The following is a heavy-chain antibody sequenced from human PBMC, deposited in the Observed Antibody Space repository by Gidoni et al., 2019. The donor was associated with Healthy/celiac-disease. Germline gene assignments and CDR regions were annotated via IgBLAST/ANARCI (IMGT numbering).Heavy chain of an antibody. Sequence: EVQLLESGGGLVQPGGSLRLSGAASGFTFSSYAMSWVRQAPGKGLEWVSASSGSGGSTYYADSVKGRFTISRDNSKNTLYRQMNSLRAEDTAVYYCASQGGVRGPIGYFDYWGQGTLVTVSS. CDR1: GFTFSSYA. D-gene: IGHD3-10*01. CDR3: ASQGGVRGPIGYFDY. CDR2: SSGSGGST. V-gene: IGHV3-23*01. J-gene: IGHJ4*02.